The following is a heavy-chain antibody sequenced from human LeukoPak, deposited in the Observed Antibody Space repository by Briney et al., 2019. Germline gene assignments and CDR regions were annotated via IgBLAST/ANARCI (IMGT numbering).Heavy chain of an antibody. V-gene: IGHV3-53*01. J-gene: IGHJ4*02. Sequence: GGSLRLSCAASGFTVSTNYMSWVRQAPGKGLEWVSIIYSGGPTYYADSVKGRFTISRDSSRNMLYLQMNSLRAEDTAVYYCARVITVADRGDFDYWGQGTLVTVFS. D-gene: IGHD4-23*01. CDR2: IYSGGPT. CDR3: ARVITVADRGDFDY. CDR1: GFTVSTNY.